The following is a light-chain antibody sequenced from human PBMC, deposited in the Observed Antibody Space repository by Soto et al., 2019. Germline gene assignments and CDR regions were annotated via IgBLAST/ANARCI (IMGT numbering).Light chain of an antibody. CDR1: SSNIGAGFD. CDR3: AARDDSLSGHWV. Sequence: QSVLTQPPSVSGAPGQRVTISCTGSSSNIGAGFDVHWYHQIAGTAPKLLIYRNNQRPSGVPDRFAVSKSGTSASLAISGLRSEDEADYYCAARDDSLSGHWVFGGGTKLTVL. V-gene: IGLV1-47*01. J-gene: IGLJ3*02. CDR2: RNN.